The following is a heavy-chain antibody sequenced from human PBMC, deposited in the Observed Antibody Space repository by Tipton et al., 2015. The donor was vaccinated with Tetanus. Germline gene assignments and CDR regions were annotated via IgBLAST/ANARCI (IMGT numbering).Heavy chain of an antibody. V-gene: IGHV4-31*03. CDR2: IYYSGST. CDR1: GGSISSGGYY. Sequence: TLSLTCTVSGGSISSGGYYWSWIRQHPGKGLEWIGYIYYSGSTYYNPSLKSRATMSVDTSKNQFSLKLSSVTAADTAVYYCARAAAEWFGESTFDYWGQGTLVTVSS. D-gene: IGHD3-10*01. CDR3: ARAAAEWFGESTFDY. J-gene: IGHJ4*02.